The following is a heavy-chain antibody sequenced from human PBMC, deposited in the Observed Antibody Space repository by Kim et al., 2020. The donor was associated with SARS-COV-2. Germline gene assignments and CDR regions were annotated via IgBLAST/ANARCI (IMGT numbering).Heavy chain of an antibody. D-gene: IGHD2-2*01. J-gene: IGHJ6*02. Sequence: GGSLRLSCAASGFTFSSYSMNWVRQAPGKGLEWVSSISSSSSYIYYADSVKGRFTISRDNAKNSLYLQMNSLRAEDTAVYYCARDSYCSSTSCFDDDDRIDDDGMDVWGQGTTVTVSS. CDR3: ARDSYCSSTSCFDDDDRIDDDGMDV. CDR1: GFTFSSYS. CDR2: ISSSSSYI. V-gene: IGHV3-21*01.